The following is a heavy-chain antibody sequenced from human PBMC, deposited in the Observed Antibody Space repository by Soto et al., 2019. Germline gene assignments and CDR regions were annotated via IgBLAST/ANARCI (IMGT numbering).Heavy chain of an antibody. V-gene: IGHV5-10-1*01. CDR1: GYSFTIYW. Sequence: GEPLKISCQGSGYSFTIYWISWVRQMPGKGLEWMGRIDPSDSYTNYSPSFQGHVTISADKSISTAYLQWSSLKASDTAMYYCEVIPVRSGSYYSPPGYYYYYGMDVGGQGTTVTVSS. CDR2: IDPSDSYT. D-gene: IGHD3-10*01. CDR3: EVIPVRSGSYYSPPGYYYYYGMDV. J-gene: IGHJ6*02.